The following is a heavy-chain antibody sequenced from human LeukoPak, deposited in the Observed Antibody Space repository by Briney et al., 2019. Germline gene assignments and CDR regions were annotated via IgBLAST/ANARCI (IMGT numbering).Heavy chain of an antibody. J-gene: IGHJ4*02. Sequence: PGGSLRLSCEVSGFTFSTYGMYWVRQAPGKGLESVAVISYDGSKTYYADSVKGRSTISRGNPKNTVYLQLNRLTSDDTAVYYCARRPTYVFGVGTGDFDYGGQGTLVTVSS. D-gene: IGHD2-8*02. CDR2: ISYDGSKT. CDR3: ARRPTYVFGVGTGDFDY. CDR1: GFTFSTYG. V-gene: IGHV3-30*03.